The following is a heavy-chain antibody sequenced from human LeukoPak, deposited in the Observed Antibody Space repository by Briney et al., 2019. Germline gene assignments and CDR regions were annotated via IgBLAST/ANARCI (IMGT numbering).Heavy chain of an antibody. CDR3: ARDSRASIAANIHFDY. CDR2: IIPIFGTA. V-gene: IGHV1-69*05. CDR1: GGTFSSYA. J-gene: IGHJ4*02. D-gene: IGHD6-25*01. Sequence: GASVKVSCKASGGTFSSYAISWVRQAPGQGLEWMGGIIPIFGTANYAQKFQGRVTITTDESTSTAYMELSSLRSEDTAVYYCARDSRASIAANIHFDYWGQGTLVTVSS.